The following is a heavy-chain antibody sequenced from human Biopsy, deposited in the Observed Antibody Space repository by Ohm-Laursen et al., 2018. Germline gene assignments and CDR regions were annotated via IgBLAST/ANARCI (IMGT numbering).Heavy chain of an antibody. CDR2: IWYDGSNK. D-gene: IGHD4-11*01. CDR3: ARDSTINTVTTADY. V-gene: IGHV3-33*01. CDR1: RFTFSNYG. Sequence: SLRLSRAASRFTFSNYGMRWVGEAPGRGLEWLAVIWYDGSNKYYGDSVQGRFTISRDNSKNTVYLQMNSLRAEDTAIYYCARDSTINTVTTADYWGQGTRVTVSS. J-gene: IGHJ4*02.